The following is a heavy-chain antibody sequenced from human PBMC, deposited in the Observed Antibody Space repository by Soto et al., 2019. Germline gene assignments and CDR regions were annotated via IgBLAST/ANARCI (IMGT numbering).Heavy chain of an antibody. V-gene: IGHV1-18*04. Sequence: QVQLVQSGAEVKKPGASVKVSCTASGYTFTNYGISWVRQAPGQGLEWMGWISAYNGNTNSAQKFQGRVTITTDTSTSTAYMELRSLTSDDTAIYYCTRDYYYGSGSYPEWDYWGQGTLVTVSS. CDR2: ISAYNGNT. D-gene: IGHD3-10*01. CDR1: GYTFTNYG. J-gene: IGHJ4*02. CDR3: TRDYYYGSGSYPEWDY.